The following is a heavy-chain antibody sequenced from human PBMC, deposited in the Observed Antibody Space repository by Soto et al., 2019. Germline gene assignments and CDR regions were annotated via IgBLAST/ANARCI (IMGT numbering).Heavy chain of an antibody. D-gene: IGHD1-7*01. CDR3: ANSLNWNYPIDY. CDR2: ISGSGGST. J-gene: IGHJ4*02. Sequence: EVQLLESGGGLVQPGGSLRLSCAASGFTFSSYAMSWVRQAPGKGLEWVSAISGSGGSTYYADSVKDRFTISRDNSKNTLYLQMNSLRAEDTAVYYCANSLNWNYPIDYWGQGTLVTVSS. V-gene: IGHV3-23*01. CDR1: GFTFSSYA.